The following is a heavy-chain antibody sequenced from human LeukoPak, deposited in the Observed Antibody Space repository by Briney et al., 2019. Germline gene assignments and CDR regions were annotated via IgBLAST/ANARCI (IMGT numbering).Heavy chain of an antibody. D-gene: IGHD3-10*01. CDR2: ISYDGSNK. V-gene: IGHV3-30-3*01. CDR1: GFTFSSYA. J-gene: IGHJ4*02. Sequence: GGSLRLSCAASGFTFSSYAMHWVRQAPGKGLEWVAVISYDGSNKYYADSVKGRFTISRDNSKNTLYLQMNSLRDEDTAVYYCARRFGSWGQGTLVTVSA. CDR3: ARRFGS.